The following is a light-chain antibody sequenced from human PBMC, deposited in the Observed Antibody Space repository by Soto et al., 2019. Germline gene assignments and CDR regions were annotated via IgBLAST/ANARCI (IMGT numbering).Light chain of an antibody. CDR1: QSVDSNY. CDR3: QQYGSSRNT. Sequence: EIVLTQSPGTLSLSPGEGATLSCRASQSVDSNYLAWYQKKPGQAPRLLIYGASSSATGIPDRFSGSGSGTDFTLTISSPEPEDFSVYYCQQYGSSRNTFGGGTKVEIK. J-gene: IGKJ4*01. V-gene: IGKV3-20*01. CDR2: GAS.